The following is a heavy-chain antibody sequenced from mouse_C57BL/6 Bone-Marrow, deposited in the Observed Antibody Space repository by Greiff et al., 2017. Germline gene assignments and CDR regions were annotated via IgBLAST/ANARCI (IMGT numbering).Heavy chain of an antibody. CDR3: ARRGNWDDY. CDR1: GFTFSSYG. CDR2: ISSGGSYT. D-gene: IGHD4-1*01. V-gene: IGHV5-6*01. J-gene: IGHJ2*01. Sequence: VHVMQSGGDLVKPGGSLKLSCAASGFTFSSYGMSWVRQTPDKRLEWVATISSGGSYTYYPDSGKGRFTISRDNAKNTLYLQMSSLKSEDTAMYYCARRGNWDDYWGQGTTLTVSS.